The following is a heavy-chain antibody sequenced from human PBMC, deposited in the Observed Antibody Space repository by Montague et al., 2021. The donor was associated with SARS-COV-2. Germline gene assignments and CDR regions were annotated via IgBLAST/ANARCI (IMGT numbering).Heavy chain of an antibody. CDR1: GNSLSNSRYF. CDR2: FYFGGKF. Sequence: SETLSLTCSVSGNSLSNSRYFCGWIRQPPRKGLEWIGSFYFGGKFLYNSSLESRVTISVDTSKNQFSLQLSSVTASDTAVYYCARHSGDSEVAGLDYWGQGILVTVSS. V-gene: IGHV4-39*01. J-gene: IGHJ4*02. CDR3: ARHSGDSEVAGLDY. D-gene: IGHD6-19*01.